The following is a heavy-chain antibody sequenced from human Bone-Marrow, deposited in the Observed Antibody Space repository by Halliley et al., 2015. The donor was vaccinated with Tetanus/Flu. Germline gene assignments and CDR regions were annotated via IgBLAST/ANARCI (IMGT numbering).Heavy chain of an antibody. CDR3: ARDRRPNPSNNYYNGLDV. V-gene: IGHV3-11*06. J-gene: IGHJ6*02. Sequence: AVSGFTFSDYYMSWIRQAPGKGLEWVSYISTSTSYTKYSDSVKGRFTISRDNAKNSLFLQMNSLRAEDTAVYYCARDRRPNPSNNYYNGLDVWGQGTTVTVSS. D-gene: IGHD6-6*01. CDR2: ISTSTSYT. CDR1: GFTFSDYY.